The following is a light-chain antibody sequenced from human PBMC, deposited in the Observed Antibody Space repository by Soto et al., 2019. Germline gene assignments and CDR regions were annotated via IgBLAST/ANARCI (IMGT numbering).Light chain of an antibody. CDR3: SSYTSGSTVI. CDR2: EVT. V-gene: IGLV2-14*03. Sequence: QSALTQPPSASGSPGQSVTISCAGSISDVGGYNHVSWYQQHPGKAPKLLIYEVTNRPAEVSNRFSGSKSGITASLTISGLQSEDEADYYCSSYTSGSTVIFGGGTKLTVL. CDR1: ISDVGGYNH. J-gene: IGLJ2*01.